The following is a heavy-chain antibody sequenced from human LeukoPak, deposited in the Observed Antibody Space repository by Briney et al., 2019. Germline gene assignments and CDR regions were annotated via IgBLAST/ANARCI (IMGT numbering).Heavy chain of an antibody. D-gene: IGHD3-10*01. CDR3: ARGARRGVDAFDI. CDR2: IYYSGST. V-gene: IGHV4-59*01. J-gene: IGHJ3*02. Sequence: SETLSLTCTVSGGSISSYYWSWIRQPPGKGLEWIGYIYYSGSTNYNPSLKSRVTISVDTSKNQFSLKLSSVTAADTAVYYCARGARRGVDAFDIWGQGTMVTASS. CDR1: GGSISSYY.